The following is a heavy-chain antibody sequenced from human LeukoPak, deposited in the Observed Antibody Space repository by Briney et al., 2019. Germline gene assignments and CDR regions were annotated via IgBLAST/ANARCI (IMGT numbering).Heavy chain of an antibody. V-gene: IGHV1-69*05. J-gene: IGHJ4*02. CDR3: ARGRGVEMATILDY. CDR2: IIPIFGTA. CDR1: GGTFSSYA. Sequence: SAKVSCKASGGTFSSYAISWVRQAPGQGLEWVGGIIPIFGTANYAQKFQGRVTITTDESTSTAYMELSSLRSEDTAVYYCARGRGVEMATILDYWGQGTLVTVSS. D-gene: IGHD5-24*01.